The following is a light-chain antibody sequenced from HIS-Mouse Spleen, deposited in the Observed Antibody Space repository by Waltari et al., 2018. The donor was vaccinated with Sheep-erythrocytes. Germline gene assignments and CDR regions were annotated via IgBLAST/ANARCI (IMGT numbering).Light chain of an antibody. J-gene: IGKJ2*01. CDR3: LQDYNYPYT. CDR1: QGIRND. CDR2: AAS. Sequence: AIQMTQSPPSLSASVGDRVTITCRASQGIRNDLGLYQQKPGKAPKLLIYAASSLQSGVPSRFSGSGSGTDFTLTISSLQPEDFATYYCLQDYNYPYTFGQGTKLEIK. V-gene: IGKV1-6*02.